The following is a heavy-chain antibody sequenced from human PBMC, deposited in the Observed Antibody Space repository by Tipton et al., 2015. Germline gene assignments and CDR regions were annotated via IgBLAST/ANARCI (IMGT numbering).Heavy chain of an antibody. V-gene: IGHV4-59*01. CDR1: GASLSNYY. CDR2: IYSSGST. Sequence: TLSLTCTVSGASLSNYYWNWVRQPPGKGLEWIGYIYSSGSTNYAPSLESRVSMSVDTSKTQFSLEMRSVTATDTAVYYCARARGRHGGLFDSWGQGTLVIVSA. D-gene: IGHD4-23*01. CDR3: ARARGRHGGLFDS. J-gene: IGHJ4*02.